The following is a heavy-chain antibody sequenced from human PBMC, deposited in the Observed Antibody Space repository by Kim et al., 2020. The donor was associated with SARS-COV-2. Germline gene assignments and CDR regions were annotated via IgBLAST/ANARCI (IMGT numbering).Heavy chain of an antibody. CDR3: ARDYYYDSSGNFDY. Sequence: GGSLRLSCAASGFTFSSYAMHWVRQAPGKGLEWVTVISYDGSNKYYADSVKGRFTISRDNSKNTLYLQMNSLRAEDTAVYYCARDYYYDSSGNFDYWCQG. V-gene: IGHV3-30*04. CDR1: GFTFSSYA. CDR2: ISYDGSNK. J-gene: IGHJ4*02. D-gene: IGHD3-22*01.